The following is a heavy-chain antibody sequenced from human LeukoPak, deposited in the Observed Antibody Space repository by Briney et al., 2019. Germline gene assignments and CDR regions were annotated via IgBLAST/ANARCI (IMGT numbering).Heavy chain of an antibody. J-gene: IGHJ4*02. Sequence: SETLSLTCTVSGGSITSSSYYWGWIRQPPGKGLEWIGSIYHSGSTYYNPSLKSRVTISVDTSKNQFSLKLSSVTAADTAVYYCASSSSGWYLGNIDYWGQGTLVTVSS. V-gene: IGHV4-39*07. CDR3: ASSSSGWYLGNIDY. CDR1: GGSITSSSYY. D-gene: IGHD6-19*01. CDR2: IYHSGST.